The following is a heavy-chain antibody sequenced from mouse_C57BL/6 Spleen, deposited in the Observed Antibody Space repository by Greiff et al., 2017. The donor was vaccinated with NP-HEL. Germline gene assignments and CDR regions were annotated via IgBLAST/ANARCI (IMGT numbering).Heavy chain of an antibody. CDR2: INPNYGTT. V-gene: IGHV1-39*01. D-gene: IGHD1-1*01. Sequence: LVESGPELVKPGASVKISCKASGYSFTDYNMNWVKQSNGKSLEWIGVINPNYGTTSYNQKFKGKATLTVDQSSSTAYMQLNSLTSEDSAVYYCARSITTVVYYYAMDYWGQGTSVTVSS. CDR1: GYSFTDYN. CDR3: ARSITTVVYYYAMDY. J-gene: IGHJ4*01.